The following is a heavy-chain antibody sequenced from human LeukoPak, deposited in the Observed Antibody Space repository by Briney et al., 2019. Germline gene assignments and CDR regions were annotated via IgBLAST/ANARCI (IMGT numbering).Heavy chain of an antibody. V-gene: IGHV4-34*01. CDR2: SSHSGST. CDR1: GGSFSDYY. CDR3: VAASWYKVDF. J-gene: IGHJ4*02. Sequence: SETLSLTCAVYGGSFSDYYWSWIRQPPGKGLEWVGISSHSGSTVCNPSLKSRVIISVDTSKSQFSLRLSSVTAADTAIYYCVAASWYKVDFWGQGALVTVSS. D-gene: IGHD6-13*01.